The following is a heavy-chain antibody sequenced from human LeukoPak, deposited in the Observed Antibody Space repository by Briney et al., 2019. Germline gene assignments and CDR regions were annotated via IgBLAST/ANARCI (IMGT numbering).Heavy chain of an antibody. V-gene: IGHV3-43*02. CDR3: AKAYYDYVWGSYRYFCAFDI. CDR1: GLTFSSYA. D-gene: IGHD3-16*02. Sequence: GGSLRLSCAASGLTFSSYAMTWIRQAPGKGLEWVSLISGDGGRTHYADSVKGRFTISRDNSKNSLYLQMNSLRTEDTAFYYCAKAYYDYVWGSYRYFCAFDIWGQGTMVTDSS. CDR2: ISGDGGRT. J-gene: IGHJ3*02.